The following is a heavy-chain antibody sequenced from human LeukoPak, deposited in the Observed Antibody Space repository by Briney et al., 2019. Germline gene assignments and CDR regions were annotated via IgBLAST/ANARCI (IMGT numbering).Heavy chain of an antibody. Sequence: GGSLRLSCSASGFTFSSYAMHWVRQAPGKGLEYVSAISSNGGSTYYADSVKGRFTISRDNSKNTLYLQMSSLRAEDTAVYYCVKGSAVPDAYYYYGMDVWGKETTVTVSS. CDR3: VKGSAVPDAYYYYGMDV. V-gene: IGHV3-64D*06. D-gene: IGHD3-3*01. J-gene: IGHJ6*04. CDR1: GFTFSSYA. CDR2: ISSNGGST.